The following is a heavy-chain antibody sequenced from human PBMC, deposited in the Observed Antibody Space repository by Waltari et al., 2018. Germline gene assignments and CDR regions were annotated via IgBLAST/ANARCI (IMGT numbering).Heavy chain of an antibody. CDR2: IYYSGST. CDR1: GGSISSYY. D-gene: IGHD1-26*01. J-gene: IGHJ4*02. V-gene: IGHV4-59*01. CDR3: ARGAGGSYVDY. Sequence: QVQLQDSGPGLVKPSENLSLTCTVSGGSISSYYWRWTRQPPGKGLEWIGYIYYSGSTNYNPSLKSRGTISVDTSKNQFSLKLSSVTAADTAVYYCARGAGGSYVDYWGQGTLVTVSS.